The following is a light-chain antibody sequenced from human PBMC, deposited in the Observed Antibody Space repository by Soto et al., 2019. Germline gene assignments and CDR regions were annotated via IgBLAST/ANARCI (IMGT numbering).Light chain of an antibody. V-gene: IGKV1-5*01. CDR1: QSITSW. CDR2: DAS. CDR3: QQYNSPWT. J-gene: IGKJ1*01. Sequence: DIQMTQSPSTLSASVGDRVTITCRASQSITSWLAWYQQKPGKAPKLLIYDASSLQSWVPSRFSGSGSGTEFTLTISSLQADDFATYYCQQYNSPWTFGQGTKVEIK.